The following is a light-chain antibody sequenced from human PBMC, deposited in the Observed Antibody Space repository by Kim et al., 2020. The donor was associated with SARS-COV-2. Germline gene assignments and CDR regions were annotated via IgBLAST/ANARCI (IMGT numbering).Light chain of an antibody. Sequence: SSELTQDPAVSVALGQTVRITCQGDSLRSYYASWYQQKPGQAPVVVIYGKNNRPSGIPDRFSGSSSGNTASLTIPGAQAEDEADYYCNSRDSSGNHVVFG. CDR1: SLRSYY. J-gene: IGLJ2*01. CDR2: GKN. V-gene: IGLV3-19*01. CDR3: NSRDSSGNHVV.